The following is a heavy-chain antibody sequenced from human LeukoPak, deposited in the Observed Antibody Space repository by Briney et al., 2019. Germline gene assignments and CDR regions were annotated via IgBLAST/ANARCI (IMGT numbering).Heavy chain of an antibody. D-gene: IGHD4-17*01. CDR1: GGSFSGYY. V-gene: IGHV4-34*01. CDR3: ARGRAKGLRLLGGWDY. Sequence: SETLSLTCAVYGGSFSGYYWSWIRQPPGKGLEWIGEINHSGSTNYNPSLKSRVTISVDTSKNQFSLKLSSVTAADTAVYYCARGRAKGLRLLGGWDYWGQGTLVTVSS. J-gene: IGHJ4*02. CDR2: INHSGST.